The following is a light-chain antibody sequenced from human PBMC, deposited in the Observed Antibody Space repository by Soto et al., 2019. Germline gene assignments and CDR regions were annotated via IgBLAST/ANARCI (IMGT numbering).Light chain of an antibody. Sequence: DMVLTQSPGTLSLSPGERATLSCRASRSFASSYLGWYQQKPGQAPRLLLYETSSRATGIPDRFSGSGSQTDFTLIISRLEPEDFAVYYCQQYGTSPRTFGQGTKVDIK. V-gene: IGKV3-20*01. CDR1: RSFASSY. CDR2: ETS. J-gene: IGKJ1*01. CDR3: QQYGTSPRT.